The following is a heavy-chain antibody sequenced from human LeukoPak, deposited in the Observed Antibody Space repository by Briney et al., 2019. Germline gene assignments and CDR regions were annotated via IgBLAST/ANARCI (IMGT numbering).Heavy chain of an antibody. CDR3: ARDVPYWYFDL. Sequence: PSETLSLTCTVSGYSISSGYYWGWIRQPPGKGLEWTGSIYHSGSTYYNPALKSRVTTSVDTSKNQFSLKLNSVTAADTAVYYCARDVPYWYFDLWGRGTLVTVSS. CDR2: IYHSGST. CDR1: GYSISSGYY. V-gene: IGHV4-38-2*02. D-gene: IGHD2-2*01. J-gene: IGHJ2*01.